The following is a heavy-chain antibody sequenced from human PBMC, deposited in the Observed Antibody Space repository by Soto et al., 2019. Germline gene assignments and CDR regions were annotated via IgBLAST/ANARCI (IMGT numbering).Heavy chain of an antibody. CDR3: AIDLWGYCGTDCYPLDV. CDR2: TYHSGNP. CDR1: GDTISTGGYT. D-gene: IGHD2-21*02. J-gene: IGHJ6*02. Sequence: SETLSLTCDVSGDTISTGGYTWAWIRQPPGEALEWIGHTYHSGNPYYNPSLKSRVIISVDRSKNQFSLKVRSVTAADTAVYYCAIDLWGYCGTDCYPLDVWGQGTTVTVPS. V-gene: IGHV4-30-2*01.